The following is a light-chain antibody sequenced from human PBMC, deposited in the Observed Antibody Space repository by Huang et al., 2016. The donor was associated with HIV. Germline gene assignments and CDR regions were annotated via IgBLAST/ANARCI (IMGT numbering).Light chain of an antibody. CDR3: QQTYSSPYT. CDR1: QSISTY. CDR2: SVS. Sequence: IQMTQSPSSLSASVGDRVTITCRASQSISTYLNWYQQKQGHAPKLLIDSVSTFQSGVPSRVSGSGHETDFTLTISGLRPEDFATYYCQQTYSSPYTFGQGAKVEVK. J-gene: IGKJ2*01. V-gene: IGKV1-39*01.